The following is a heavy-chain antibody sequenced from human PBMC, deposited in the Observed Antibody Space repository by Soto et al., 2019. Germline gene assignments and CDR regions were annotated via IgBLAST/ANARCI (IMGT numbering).Heavy chain of an antibody. D-gene: IGHD6-13*01. CDR1: GFTFSGSA. CDR3: TRLAPGIASH. J-gene: IGHJ4*02. CDR2: IRSKANSYAT. Sequence: LRLSCAASGFTFSGSAMHWVRQASGKGLEWVGRIRSKANSYATAYAASVKGRFTISRDDSKNTAYLQMNSLKTEDTAVYYCTRLAPGIASHWGQGTLVTVSS. V-gene: IGHV3-73*01.